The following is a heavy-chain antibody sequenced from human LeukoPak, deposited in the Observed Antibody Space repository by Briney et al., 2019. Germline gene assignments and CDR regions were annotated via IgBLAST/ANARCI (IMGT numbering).Heavy chain of an antibody. Sequence: ASVKVSCKASGYTFTSYGISWVRQAPGQGLEWMGWISAYNGNTNYAQKLQGRVTMTTDTSTSTAYMELRSLRSDDTAVYYCARTDRQGVGIDPARIVVVPAAPSSYWGQGTLVTVSS. CDR3: ARTDRQGVGIDPARIVVVPAAPSSY. CDR1: GYTFTSYG. J-gene: IGHJ4*02. D-gene: IGHD2-2*01. V-gene: IGHV1-18*01. CDR2: ISAYNGNT.